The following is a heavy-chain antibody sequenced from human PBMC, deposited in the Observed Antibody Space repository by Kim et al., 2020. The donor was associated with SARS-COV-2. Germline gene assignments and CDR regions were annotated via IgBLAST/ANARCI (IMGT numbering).Heavy chain of an antibody. J-gene: IGHJ4*02. Sequence: GGSLRLSCEAAGFTVSSHYMSWVRQAPGKGLEGVSVIYNGGNTYYVDSVRGRFTISRDNARNTLYLQMNNLRAEDTAVYYCARDLPFSGTYNLWGQGNLVTVSS. CDR3: ARDLPFSGTYNL. CDR1: GFTVSSHY. CDR2: IYNGGNT. V-gene: IGHV3-53*01. D-gene: IGHD3-10*01.